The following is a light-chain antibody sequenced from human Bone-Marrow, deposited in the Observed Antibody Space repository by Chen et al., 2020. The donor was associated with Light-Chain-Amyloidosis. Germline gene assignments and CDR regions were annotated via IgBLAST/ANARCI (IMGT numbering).Light chain of an antibody. Sequence: EIVLTQSPGTLSLSPGEGANLSCRASQTISSHYLTWYQQKFGQAPRLLIYGSSSRATGIPDRFTGSGAGTDFTLTINRLEPEDFAMYYCPQYGTSPLTFGGGTKVEIK. CDR1: QTISSHY. CDR2: GSS. J-gene: IGKJ4*01. CDR3: PQYGTSPLT. V-gene: IGKV3-20*01.